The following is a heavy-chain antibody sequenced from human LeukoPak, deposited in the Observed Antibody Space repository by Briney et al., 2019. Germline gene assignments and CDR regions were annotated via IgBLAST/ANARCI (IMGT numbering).Heavy chain of an antibody. CDR2: MNPNSGNT. CDR1: GYTFTSYD. D-gene: IGHD3-16*01. J-gene: IGHJ4*02. Sequence: ASVKVSCRASGYTFTSYDINWVRQATGQGLEWMGWMNPNSGNTGYAQKFQGRVTMTRNTSISTAYMELSSLRSEDTAVYYCARGQFDVWGSYIPPKFDYWGQGTLVTVSS. CDR3: ARGQFDVWGSYIPPKFDY. V-gene: IGHV1-8*01.